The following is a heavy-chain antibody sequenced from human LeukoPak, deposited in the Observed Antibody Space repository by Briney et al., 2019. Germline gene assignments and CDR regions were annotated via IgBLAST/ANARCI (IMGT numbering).Heavy chain of an antibody. D-gene: IGHD6-13*01. CDR2: ISSNGGST. CDR1: GFTFSSYA. Sequence: GGSLRLSCAASGFTFSSYAMHWVRQAPGKGLEYVSAISSNGGSTYYADSVKGRFTISRDNSKNTLYLQMNSLRAEDTAVYYCAKGVSSSWYEADYWGQGTLVTVSS. V-gene: IGHV3-64*04. CDR3: AKGVSSSWYEADY. J-gene: IGHJ4*02.